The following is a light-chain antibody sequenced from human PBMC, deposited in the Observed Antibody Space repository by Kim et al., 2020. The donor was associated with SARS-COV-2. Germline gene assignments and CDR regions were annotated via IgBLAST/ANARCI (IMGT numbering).Light chain of an antibody. CDR1: KLGDKY. CDR2: QDT. V-gene: IGLV3-1*01. Sequence: VSPGQTASITCSGDKLGDKYVCWYQQKPGPSPVLVIYQDTKRPSGIPERFSGSNSGNTATLTISGTQAMDEADYYCQAWDSSTHVVFGGGTQLTVL. CDR3: QAWDSSTHVV. J-gene: IGLJ2*01.